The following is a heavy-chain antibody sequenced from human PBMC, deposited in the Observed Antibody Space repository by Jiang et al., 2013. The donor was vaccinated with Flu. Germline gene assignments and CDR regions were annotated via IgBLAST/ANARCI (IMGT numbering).Heavy chain of an antibody. CDR2: GGTT. D-gene: IGHD1-26*01. J-gene: IGHJ5*02. V-gene: IGHV3-49*02. Sequence: GGTTEYAASVKGRFTISRDDSKTIAYVQMNSLKTEDTAVYYCTRAYSPPGRRFDPWGQGTLVTVSS. CDR3: TRAYSPPGRRFDP.